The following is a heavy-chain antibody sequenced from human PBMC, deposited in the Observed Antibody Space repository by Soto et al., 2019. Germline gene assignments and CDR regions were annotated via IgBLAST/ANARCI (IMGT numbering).Heavy chain of an antibody. CDR1: GFTFSSYA. Sequence: QVQLVESGGGVVQPGRSLRLSCAASGFTFSSYAMHWVRQAPGKGLEWVAVISYDGSNKNYADSVKGRFTISRDNSKNTLYLQMNSLRAEDTAVYYCAEGIRFDPGGQGTLVTVSS. D-gene: IGHD3-10*01. CDR3: AEGIRFDP. CDR2: ISYDGSNK. V-gene: IGHV3-30-3*01. J-gene: IGHJ5*02.